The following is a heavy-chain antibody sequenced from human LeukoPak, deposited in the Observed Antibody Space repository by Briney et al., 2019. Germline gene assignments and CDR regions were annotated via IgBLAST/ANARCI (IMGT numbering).Heavy chain of an antibody. D-gene: IGHD6-19*01. CDR2: ISWNSGSI. V-gene: IGHV3-9*01. CDR1: GFTFDDYA. J-gene: IGHJ4*02. CDR3: AKDTTAVAGEVHFDY. Sequence: PGGSLRLSCAASGFTFDDYAMHWVRQAPGKGLEWVSGISWNSGSIGYADSVKGRFTISRDNAKNSLYLQMNSLRAEDTALYYCAKDTTAVAGEVHFDYWGQGTLVTVSS.